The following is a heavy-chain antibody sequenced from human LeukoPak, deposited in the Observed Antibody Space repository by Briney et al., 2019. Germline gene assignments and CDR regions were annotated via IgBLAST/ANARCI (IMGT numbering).Heavy chain of an antibody. D-gene: IGHD3-22*01. CDR2: ISGSGGST. Sequence: GGSLRLSCAASRFTFNSYAMSWVRQAPGKGLEWVSAISGSGGSTYYADSVKGRFTISRDNSKNTLYPQMNSLRAEGTAVYYCAKDQVRSYYYDSSGYSSLFDYWGQGTLVTVSS. J-gene: IGHJ4*02. CDR1: RFTFNSYA. CDR3: AKDQVRSYYYDSSGYSSLFDY. V-gene: IGHV3-23*01.